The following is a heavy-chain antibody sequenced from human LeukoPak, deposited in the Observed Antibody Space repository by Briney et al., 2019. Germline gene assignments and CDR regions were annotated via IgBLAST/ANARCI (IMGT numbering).Heavy chain of an antibody. Sequence: TGGPLRLSCAASGFSFISYGMHWLRQAPGKGLEWVGVISDDGRRKDYADSVKGRFTISRDNSKDTLYLQMNSLRAEDTAVYYCAKRPSDYGDYVSYFDYWGQGTLVTVSS. CDR1: GFSFISYG. CDR3: AKRPSDYGDYVSYFDY. V-gene: IGHV3-30*18. D-gene: IGHD4-17*01. J-gene: IGHJ4*02. CDR2: ISDDGRRK.